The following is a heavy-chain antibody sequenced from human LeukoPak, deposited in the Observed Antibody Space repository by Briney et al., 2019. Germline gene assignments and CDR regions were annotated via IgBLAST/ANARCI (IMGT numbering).Heavy chain of an antibody. CDR3: ARGPHIAVAGKEIDY. Sequence: GGSLRLSCAASGFTVSSNYMTWVRQAPGKGLERVSVIYSGGSTYYADSVKGRFTISRDNSKNTLYLQMNSLRAEDTAVYYCARGPHIAVAGKEIDYWGQGTLVTVSS. CDR1: GFTVSSNY. D-gene: IGHD6-19*01. J-gene: IGHJ4*02. V-gene: IGHV3-53*05. CDR2: IYSGGST.